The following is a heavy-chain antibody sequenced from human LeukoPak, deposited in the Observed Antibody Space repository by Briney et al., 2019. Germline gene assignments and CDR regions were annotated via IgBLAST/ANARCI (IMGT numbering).Heavy chain of an antibody. CDR3: ARDRIQLWTQYYYYGMDV. CDR2: ISAYNVNT. D-gene: IGHD5-18*01. Sequence: ASVKVSCKASGYTFTSYGISWVRQAPGQGLEWMGWISAYNVNTNYAQKLQGRVTMTTDTSTSTAYMELRSLRSDDTAVYYCARDRIQLWTQYYYYGMDVWGQGTTVTVSS. V-gene: IGHV1-18*01. CDR1: GYTFTSYG. J-gene: IGHJ6*02.